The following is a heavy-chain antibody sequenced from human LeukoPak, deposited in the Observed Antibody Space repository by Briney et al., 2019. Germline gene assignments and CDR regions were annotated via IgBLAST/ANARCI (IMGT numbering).Heavy chain of an antibody. D-gene: IGHD1-1*01. CDR1: GGSFSGYY. Sequence: PSETLSLTCAVYGGSFSGYYWGGLRQPPGKGLEWIGEINHSGSTNYNPSLKSRVTISVDTSKKQFSLKLSSVTAADTAVYYCARERDGNFDYWGQGTLVTVSS. V-gene: IGHV4-34*01. J-gene: IGHJ4*02. CDR3: ARERDGNFDY. CDR2: INHSGST.